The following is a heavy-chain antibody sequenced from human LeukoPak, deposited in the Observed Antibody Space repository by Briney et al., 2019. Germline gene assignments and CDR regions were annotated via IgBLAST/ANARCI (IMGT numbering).Heavy chain of an antibody. J-gene: IGHJ4*02. CDR1: GFTFSSYW. CDR3: ASLNYDFWSGYYHFDY. D-gene: IGHD3-3*01. Sequence: PGGSLRLSCAASGFTFSSYWMSWVRQAPGKGLEWVANIKQDGSEKYYVDSVKGRFTISRDNAKNSLYLQMNSLRAEDTAVYYCASLNYDFWSGYYHFDYWGQGTLVTVSS. V-gene: IGHV3-7*01. CDR2: IKQDGSEK.